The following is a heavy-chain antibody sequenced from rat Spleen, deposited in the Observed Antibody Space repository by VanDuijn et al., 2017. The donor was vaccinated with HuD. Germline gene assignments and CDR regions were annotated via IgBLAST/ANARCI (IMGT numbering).Heavy chain of an antibody. Sequence: EVQLVESGGGLVQPGRSLKLSCAASGFTFTDYYMAWVRQAPTKGLEWVATISYDGSDTYYLDSVKGRFTISRDNAKSTLYLQMDSLRSEDTATYYCASPRYYSGDVVDYWGQGVMVTVSS. V-gene: IGHV5-7*01. CDR2: ISYDGSDT. D-gene: IGHD1-1*01. CDR1: GFTFTDYY. CDR3: ASPRYYSGDVVDY. J-gene: IGHJ2*01.